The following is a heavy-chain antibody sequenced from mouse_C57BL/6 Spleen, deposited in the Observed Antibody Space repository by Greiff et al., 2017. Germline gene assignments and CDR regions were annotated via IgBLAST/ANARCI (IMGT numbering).Heavy chain of an antibody. Sequence: VQLQQPGAELVKPGASVKLSCKASGYTFTSYCMHWVKQRPGQGLEWIGMIHPNSGSTNYNEKFKSKATLTVDKSSSTAYMQLSSLTSEDSAVHYSAGEDYGYAYVDDWGQGAPLTVSS. D-gene: IGHD2-2*01. J-gene: IGHJ2*01. CDR2: IHPNSGST. CDR3: AGEDYGYAYVDD. CDR1: GYTFTSYC. V-gene: IGHV1-64*01.